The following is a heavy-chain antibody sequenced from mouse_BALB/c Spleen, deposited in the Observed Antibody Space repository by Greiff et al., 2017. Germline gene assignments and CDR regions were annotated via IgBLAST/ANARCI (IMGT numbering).Heavy chain of an antibody. D-gene: IGHD2-4*01. Sequence: EVKLMESGGGLVQPGGSRKLSCAASGFTFSSFGVHWVRQAPEKGLEWVAYISSGSSTIYYADTVKGRFTISRDNPKNTLFLQMTSLRSEDTAMYYCARRYDYDGYAMDYWGQGTSVTVSS. CDR2: ISSGSSTI. V-gene: IGHV5-17*02. J-gene: IGHJ4*01. CDR1: GFTFSSFG. CDR3: ARRYDYDGYAMDY.